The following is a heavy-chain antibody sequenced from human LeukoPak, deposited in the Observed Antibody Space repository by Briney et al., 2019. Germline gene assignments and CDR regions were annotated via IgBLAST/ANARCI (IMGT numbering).Heavy chain of an antibody. CDR1: GFTFSSYA. J-gene: IGHJ4*02. CDR3: AKSYGDYTLFDY. CDR2: ISGSGGST. Sequence: GGSLRLSCAASGFTFSSYAMSWVRQAPGKGLEWVSVISGSGGSTYYADSVKGRFSISRDNSKNTLYLQMNSLRAEDTAVYYCAKSYGDYTLFDYWGQGTLVTVSS. D-gene: IGHD4-17*01. V-gene: IGHV3-23*01.